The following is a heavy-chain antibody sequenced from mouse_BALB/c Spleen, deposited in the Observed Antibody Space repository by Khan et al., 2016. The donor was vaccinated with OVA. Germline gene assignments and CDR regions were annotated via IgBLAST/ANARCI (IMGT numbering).Heavy chain of an antibody. J-gene: IGHJ2*01. V-gene: IGHV1-20*02. CDR3: ARKSGGDFDY. D-gene: IGHD1-1*02. Sequence: VQLKESGPELVKPGASVKISCKASGYSFTGYFMNWVMQSHGKSLEWIGRINPHIGETLYNQKFKGKATLTVDESSRTVHMELRSLASEDSAVYYCARKSGGDFDYWGQGTTLTVSS. CDR1: GYSFTGYF. CDR2: INPHIGET.